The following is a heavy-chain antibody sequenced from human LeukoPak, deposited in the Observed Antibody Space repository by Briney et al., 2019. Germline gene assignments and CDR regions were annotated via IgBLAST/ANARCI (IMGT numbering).Heavy chain of an antibody. CDR3: ASRLTHGELLYLRHVY. D-gene: IGHD3-10*01. Sequence: PGGTLRLSCVASGFTFSSYGMSWVRQAPGKGLEWVSYVSATGYTTSYADSVKGRFTISRDNAKNSLYLQMNSLRAEDTAVYYCASRLTHGELLYLRHVYWGQGTLVTVSS. CDR2: VSATGYTT. CDR1: GFTFSSYG. J-gene: IGHJ4*02. V-gene: IGHV3-48*04.